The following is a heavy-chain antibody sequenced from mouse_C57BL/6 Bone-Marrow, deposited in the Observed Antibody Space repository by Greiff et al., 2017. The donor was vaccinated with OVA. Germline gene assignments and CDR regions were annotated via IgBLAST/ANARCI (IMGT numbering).Heavy chain of an antibody. CDR3: AIYYYGSSRYCDY. V-gene: IGHV1-55*01. CDR2: IYPGSGST. J-gene: IGHJ2*01. CDR1: GYTFTSYW. Sequence: VQLQQPGAELVKPGASVKMSCKASGYTFTSYWITWVKQRPGQGLEWIGDIYPGSGSTNYNEKFKSKATLTVDTSSSTAYMQLSSLTSEDSAVYYCAIYYYGSSRYCDYWGQGTTLTVSS. D-gene: IGHD1-1*01.